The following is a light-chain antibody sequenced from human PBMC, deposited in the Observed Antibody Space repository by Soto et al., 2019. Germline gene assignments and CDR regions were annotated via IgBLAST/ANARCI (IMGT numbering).Light chain of an antibody. Sequence: VLTQPPSASGTPGQRVTISCSGSSSNIGSNTVNWYQQLPGTAPKLLIHANNQRPSGVPDRFSGSKSGTSASLAISWLQSEEADYYCAAWDDSLNGYVFGTGTKGTVL. J-gene: IGLJ1*01. CDR3: AAWDDSLNGYV. CDR2: ANN. CDR1: SSNIGSNT. V-gene: IGLV1-44*01.